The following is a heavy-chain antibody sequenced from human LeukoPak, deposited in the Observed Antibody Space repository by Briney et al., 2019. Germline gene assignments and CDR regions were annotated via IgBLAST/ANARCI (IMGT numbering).Heavy chain of an antibody. J-gene: IGHJ4*02. D-gene: IGHD3-22*01. Sequence: ASVKVSCKASGYTFTGYYMHWVRQAPGQGLEWMGWINPNSGGTNYAQKFQGRVTMTRDTSTSTAYMELSRLRSYDTAVYYCARGVMYCYDSSGYDYWGKGNLVTVSS. CDR3: ARGVMYCYDSSGYDY. V-gene: IGHV1-2*02. CDR2: INPNSGGT. CDR1: GYTFTGYY.